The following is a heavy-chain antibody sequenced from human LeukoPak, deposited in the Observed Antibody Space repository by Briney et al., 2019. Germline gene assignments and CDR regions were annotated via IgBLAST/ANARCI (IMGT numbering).Heavy chain of an antibody. CDR2: IYWNDHK. D-gene: IGHD3-22*01. CDR1: GFSFTTSGVG. CDR3: AHSYDTGGNYYSRFDY. V-gene: IGHV2-5*01. Sequence: SGPTLVNPTETLTLTCTFSGFSFTTSGVGVGWIRQPPGKALERLALIYWNDHKPYSPALRSRLTVTKDTSKNQVVLTMTNMDPVDTATYYCAHSYDTGGNYYSRFDYWGQGTLVTVSS. J-gene: IGHJ4*02.